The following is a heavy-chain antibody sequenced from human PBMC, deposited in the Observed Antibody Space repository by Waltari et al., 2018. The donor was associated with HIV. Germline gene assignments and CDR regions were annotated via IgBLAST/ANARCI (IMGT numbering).Heavy chain of an antibody. CDR3: AKDGYTPTYFDY. Sequence: QVQLVESGGDVVQPGGSRTLSCAASGFTLRSYGMHWVRQAPGKGLEWMSFITYDGSNKYYADSVKGRFTISRDSSKNTLYLQMNGLRSEDTAVYYCAKDGYTPTYFDYWGQGTLVTVSS. D-gene: IGHD1-1*01. CDR1: GFTLRSYG. J-gene: IGHJ4*02. V-gene: IGHV3-30*02. CDR2: ITYDGSNK.